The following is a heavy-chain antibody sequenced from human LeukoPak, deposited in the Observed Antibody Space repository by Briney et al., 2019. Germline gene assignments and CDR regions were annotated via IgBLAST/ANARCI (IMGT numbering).Heavy chain of an antibody. D-gene: IGHD6-6*01. CDR3: ARQSEYSSSPGTSDY. CDR1: GYTFTSYS. Sequence: ASVKVSCKASGYTFTSYSMHWVRQAPGQGLEWMGIINPSTGSTYYAQKFRGRVTMTRDTSTSTVYMELSSLRSEDTAVYYCARQSEYSSSPGTSDYWGQGTLVTVSS. CDR2: INPSTGST. J-gene: IGHJ4*02. V-gene: IGHV1-46*01.